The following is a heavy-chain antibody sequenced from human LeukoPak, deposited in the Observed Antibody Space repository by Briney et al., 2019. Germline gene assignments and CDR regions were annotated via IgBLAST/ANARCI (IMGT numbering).Heavy chain of an antibody. V-gene: IGHV1-69*01. CDR3: ARDIEAAGLFLDY. Sequence: SVKVSCKASGGTFSSYAISWVRQAPGQGLEWMGGIIPIFGTANYAQKFQGRVTITADESTSTAYMELSSLRSEDTAVYYCARDIEAAGLFLDYWGQGTLVTVS. CDR1: GGTFSSYA. CDR2: IIPIFGTA. J-gene: IGHJ4*02. D-gene: IGHD6-13*01.